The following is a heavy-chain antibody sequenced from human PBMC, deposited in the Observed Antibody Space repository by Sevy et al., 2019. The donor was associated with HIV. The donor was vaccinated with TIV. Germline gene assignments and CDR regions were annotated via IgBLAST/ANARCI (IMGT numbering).Heavy chain of an antibody. Sequence: GGSLRLSCAASGFTFEDYGMSWVRQVPGKGPEWVSGINWNGGSTSYADSVKGRFTISRDNAKKSLYLQMKGLRAEDTALYYCARDPPSYYDYRTGYHDFWGQGTLVTVSS. J-gene: IGHJ4*02. D-gene: IGHD3-3*01. CDR2: INWNGGST. CDR1: GFTFEDYG. CDR3: ARDPPSYYDYRTGYHDF. V-gene: IGHV3-20*04.